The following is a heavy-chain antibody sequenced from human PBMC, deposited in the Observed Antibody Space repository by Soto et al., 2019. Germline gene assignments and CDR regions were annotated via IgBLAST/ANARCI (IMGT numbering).Heavy chain of an antibody. J-gene: IGHJ4*02. D-gene: IGHD6-13*01. CDR1: GGTFSSYA. V-gene: IGHV1-69*01. Sequence: QVQLVQSGAEVKKPGSSVKVSCKASGGTFSSYAISWVRQAPGQGLEWMGGIIPIFGTANYAQKFQGRVTITADESTSTDYMELSSLRSEDTAVYYCAREPPKPGIAAAGTFYFDYWGQGTLVTVSS. CDR2: IIPIFGTA. CDR3: AREPPKPGIAAAGTFYFDY.